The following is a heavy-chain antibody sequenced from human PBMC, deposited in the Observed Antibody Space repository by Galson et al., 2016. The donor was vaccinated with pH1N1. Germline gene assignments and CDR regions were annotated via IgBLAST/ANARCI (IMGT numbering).Heavy chain of an antibody. CDR1: GFTFSSYG. J-gene: IGHJ4*02. CDR2: ISYDGSNK. V-gene: IGHV3-30*18. CDR3: AKVVRGSSWPSFDY. Sequence: PRLSCAASGFTFSSYGFHWVRQAPGKGLEWVAVISYDGSNKYYADSVKGRFTISRDNSKNTLYLQMNSLRAEDTAVYYCAKVVRGSSWPSFDYWGQGTLVTVSS. D-gene: IGHD6-13*01.